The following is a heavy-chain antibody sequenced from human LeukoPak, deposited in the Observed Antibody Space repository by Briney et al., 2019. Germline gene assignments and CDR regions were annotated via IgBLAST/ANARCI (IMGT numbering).Heavy chain of an antibody. D-gene: IGHD6-19*01. J-gene: IGHJ4*02. CDR3: AKAYSSGCLDC. V-gene: IGHV1-69*13. Sequence: GASVKVSCKASGGTFNNYGINWVRQAPGQGLEWMGGIIPIFGTANYQQKFQGRVTITADESTSTAYMSLSRLRFEDTAVYYCAKAYSSGCLDCWGQGTLVTVSS. CDR2: IIPIFGTA. CDR1: GGTFNNYG.